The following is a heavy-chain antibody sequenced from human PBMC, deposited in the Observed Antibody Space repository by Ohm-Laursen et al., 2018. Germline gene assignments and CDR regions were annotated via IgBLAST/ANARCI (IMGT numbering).Heavy chain of an antibody. CDR2: ISYDGRNK. D-gene: IGHD5-24*01. CDR3: AKDPVEMATIGGYYFDY. J-gene: IGHJ4*02. CDR1: GFTFSSYG. V-gene: IGHV3-30*18. Sequence: SLRLSCAASGFTFSSYGMHWVRQAPSKGLEWVAIISYDGRNKNYADSVKGRFTISRDNSKNTLYLQMNSLRAEDTAVYYCAKDPVEMATIGGYYFDYWGQGTLVTASS.